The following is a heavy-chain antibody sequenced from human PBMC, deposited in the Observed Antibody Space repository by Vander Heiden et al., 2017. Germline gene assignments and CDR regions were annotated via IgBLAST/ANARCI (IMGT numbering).Heavy chain of an antibody. CDR1: GLTFSKYT. V-gene: IGHV3-21*01. CDR2: ISRDGTAI. D-gene: IGHD6-13*01. CDR3: DAADY. Sequence: EVQLVESGGGLVKPGGSLRRSVAASGLTFSKYTMNWARQAPGKGLEWVSTISRDGTAIYYADSVKGRFTISRDNAKNSLYLQMSSLRAEDTAVYYCDAADYWGQGTLVTVSS. J-gene: IGHJ4*02.